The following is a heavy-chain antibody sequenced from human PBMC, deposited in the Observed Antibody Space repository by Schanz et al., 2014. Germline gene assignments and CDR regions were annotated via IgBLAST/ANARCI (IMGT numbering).Heavy chain of an antibody. CDR1: GYTFSDYY. V-gene: IGHV1-2*04. Sequence: QVQLVQSGAEVKKTGASVKVSCKASGYTFSDYYIHWVRQAPGQGLEWMGWINPNTGGTNFAQKFQGWVTVTRDTSISTVYMELSSLRSEDTAVYYCARGGYSSGWYDRDIAHFDYWGQGTLVTVSS. D-gene: IGHD6-19*01. J-gene: IGHJ4*02. CDR2: INPNTGGT. CDR3: ARGGYSSGWYDRDIAHFDY.